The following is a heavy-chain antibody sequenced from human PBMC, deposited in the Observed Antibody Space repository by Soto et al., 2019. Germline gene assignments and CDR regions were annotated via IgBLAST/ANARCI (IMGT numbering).Heavy chain of an antibody. J-gene: IGHJ5*02. CDR3: ARRLGYGSGSPEENWFDP. Sequence: PSESLSLSCTFSCCSISSSSYYWGWIRQPPGKGLEWIGSIYYSGSTYYNPSLKSRVTISVDTSKNQFSLKLSSVTAADTAVYYCARRLGYGSGSPEENWFDPWGQGTRVTVPS. CDR1: CCSISSSSYY. V-gene: IGHV4-39*01. CDR2: IYYSGST. D-gene: IGHD3-10*01.